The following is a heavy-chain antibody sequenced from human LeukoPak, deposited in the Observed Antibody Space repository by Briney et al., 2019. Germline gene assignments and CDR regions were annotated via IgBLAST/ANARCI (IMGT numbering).Heavy chain of an antibody. D-gene: IGHD6-13*01. J-gene: IGHJ4*02. CDR1: GFTFSSYA. Sequence: GGSLRLSCAASGFTFSSYAMSWVRQAPGKGLEWVSAISGSGGSTYYADSVKGRFTISRDNSMNTLYLQMNSLRAEDTAVYYCAKASGIAAAGTKLFDYWGQGTLVTVSS. V-gene: IGHV3-23*01. CDR2: ISGSGGST. CDR3: AKASGIAAAGTKLFDY.